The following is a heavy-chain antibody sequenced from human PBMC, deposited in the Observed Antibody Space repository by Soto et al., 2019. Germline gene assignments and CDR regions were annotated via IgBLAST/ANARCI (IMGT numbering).Heavy chain of an antibody. CDR1: GGSISSYY. CDR2: IYSSGTT. CDR3: TRAPRSGPFDY. D-gene: IGHD3-10*01. J-gene: IGHJ4*02. V-gene: IGHV4-59*12. Sequence: ASETLSLTCTVSGGSISSYYWSWIRQPPGKGLDYIGYIYSSGTTNYNPSLKSRVTLSVDTSKNQFSLKLTSVTAADTAVYYCTRAPRSGPFDYWGQGTLVTVSS.